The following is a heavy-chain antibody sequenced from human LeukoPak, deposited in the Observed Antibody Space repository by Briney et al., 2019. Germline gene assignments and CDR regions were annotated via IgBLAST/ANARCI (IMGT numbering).Heavy chain of an antibody. Sequence: GESLKISCKGSGYSFTSYWIGWGRQMPGKGLEGRGIIYPGDSDPRYSPSFQGQVTISADKSISTAYLQWSSLKASDTAMYYCARRSNYGGFDYWGQGTLVTVSS. CDR2: IYPGDSDP. D-gene: IGHD4-17*01. J-gene: IGHJ4*02. CDR1: GYSFTSYW. V-gene: IGHV5-51*01. CDR3: ARRSNYGGFDY.